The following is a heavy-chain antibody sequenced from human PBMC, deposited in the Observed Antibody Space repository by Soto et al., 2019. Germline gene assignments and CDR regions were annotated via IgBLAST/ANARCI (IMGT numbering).Heavy chain of an antibody. CDR1: GYTFTSYA. V-gene: IGHV1-3*01. CDR2: INAGNGNT. D-gene: IGHD3-10*01. Sequence: GASVKVSCKDSGYTFTSYAMHWVRQAPGQRLEWMGWINAGNGNTKYSQKFQGRVTITRDTSASTAYMELSSLRSEDTAVYYCARTPFFYCYSDRYYVPSYSGQGTLVTVSS. CDR3: ARTPFFYCYSDRYYVPSY. J-gene: IGHJ4*02.